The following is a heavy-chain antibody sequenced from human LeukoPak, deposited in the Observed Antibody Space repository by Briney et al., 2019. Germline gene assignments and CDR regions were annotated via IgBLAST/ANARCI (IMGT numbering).Heavy chain of an antibody. D-gene: IGHD4-11*01. CDR3: ARADYDAFDI. J-gene: IGHJ3*02. CDR2: ISSSGTTI. Sequence: GGSLRLSCAASGFTFSDYYMSCIRQAPGRGLEWVSYISSSGTTIYYADSVKGRFTISRDNAKNSLYLQMNSLRAEDTAVYYCARADYDAFDIWGQGTMVTVSS. V-gene: IGHV3-11*01. CDR1: GFTFSDYY.